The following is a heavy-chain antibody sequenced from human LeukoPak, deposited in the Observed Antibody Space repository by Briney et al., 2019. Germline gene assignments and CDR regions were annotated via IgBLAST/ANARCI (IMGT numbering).Heavy chain of an antibody. D-gene: IGHD5/OR15-5a*01. CDR1: GFTFSNYW. CDR3: VRDLPCR. J-gene: IGHJ4*02. Sequence: PGGSLRLSCAVSGFTFSNYWMSWVRQAPGKGLEWVANIKQDESEKYYVDSVRGRFTISRDNAKNSLYLQMNSLRVEDTAVYYCVRDLPCRWGQGTLVTVSS. CDR2: IKQDESEK. V-gene: IGHV3-7*01.